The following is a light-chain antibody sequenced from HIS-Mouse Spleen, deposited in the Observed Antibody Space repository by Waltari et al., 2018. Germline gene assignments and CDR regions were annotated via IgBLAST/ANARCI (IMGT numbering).Light chain of an antibody. J-gene: IGLJ2*01. Sequence: SYELTPPPSVSVAPGPPARNTCSGDTLPRQHSYCYHQKSGQAPVLVIYEDSKRPSGIPERFSGSSSGTMATLTISGAQVEDEADYYCYSTDSSGNHRVFGGGTKLTVL. CDR3: YSTDSSGNHRV. CDR2: EDS. V-gene: IGLV3-10*01. CDR1: TLPRQH.